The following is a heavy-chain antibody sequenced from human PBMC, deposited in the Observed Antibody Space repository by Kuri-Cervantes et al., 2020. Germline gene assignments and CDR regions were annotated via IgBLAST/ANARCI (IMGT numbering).Heavy chain of an antibody. CDR1: GGSVSSGSYY. CDR3: ARYYDFWSGSFDY. D-gene: IGHD3-3*01. CDR2: INQDGSER. J-gene: IGHJ4*02. V-gene: IGHV3-7*01. Sequence: GGSLRLSCTVSGGSVSSGSYYWSWIRQPPGKGLEWVANINQDGSERYYVDSVKDRFIIFRDNARNSLSLQMNSLRAEDTAVYYCARYYDFWSGSFDYWGQGTLVTVSS.